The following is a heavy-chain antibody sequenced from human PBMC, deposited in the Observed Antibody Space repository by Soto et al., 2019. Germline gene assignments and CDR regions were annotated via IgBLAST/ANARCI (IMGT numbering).Heavy chain of an antibody. D-gene: IGHD4-17*01. Sequence: QVQLVQSGAEVKKPGASVKVSCKASGYTFTSYDINWVRQATGQGLEYLGWMNPNSGNTAYVQKFQGRVTMNWDTSITTAYMELSSLRSDDTAVYFCARGIKYGAYSRWFDPWGQGTLVTVSS. V-gene: IGHV1-8*01. CDR3: ARGIKYGAYSRWFDP. CDR2: MNPNSGNT. CDR1: GYTFTSYD. J-gene: IGHJ5*02.